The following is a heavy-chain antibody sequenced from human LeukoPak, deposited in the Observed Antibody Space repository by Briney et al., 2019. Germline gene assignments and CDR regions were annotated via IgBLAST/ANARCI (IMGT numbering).Heavy chain of an antibody. J-gene: IGHJ6*02. D-gene: IGHD2-15*01. Sequence: NSGGSLRLSCAASGFTFSNAWMSWVRQASGKGLEWVGRIKSKTDGGTTDYAAPVKGRFTISRDDSKNTLYLQMNSLKTEDTAVYYCTTDCFKAVNYYYYGMDVWGQGTTVTVSS. V-gene: IGHV3-15*01. CDR3: TTDCFKAVNYYYYGMDV. CDR2: IKSKTDGGTT. CDR1: GFTFSNAW.